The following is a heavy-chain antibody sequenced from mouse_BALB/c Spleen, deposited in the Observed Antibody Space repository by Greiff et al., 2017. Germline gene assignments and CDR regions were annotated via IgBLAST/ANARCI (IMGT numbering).Heavy chain of an antibody. D-gene: IGHD1-1*01. Sequence: VKLMESGPGLVAPSQSLSITCTVSGFSLTSYGVHWVRQPPGKGLEWLGVIWAGGSTNYNSALMSRLSISKDNSKSQVFLKMNSLQTDDTAMYYCARVDYGSHYFDYWGQGTTLTVSS. CDR3: ARVDYGSHYFDY. V-gene: IGHV2-9*02. J-gene: IGHJ2*01. CDR1: GFSLTSYG. CDR2: IWAGGST.